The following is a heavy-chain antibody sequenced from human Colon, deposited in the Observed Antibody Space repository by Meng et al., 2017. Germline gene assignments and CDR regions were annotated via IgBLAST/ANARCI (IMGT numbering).Heavy chain of an antibody. Sequence: QGQLQEAGPGPVKPSETLSLTCNVSGGSISDYYWNWIRQPVGKGLEWIGRIRGSGSTNFNPSLKSRVTMSVDTSKNQFSLKLYSVTAADTAVYFCARDHAPFDYGLSRPGLDPWGQGTLVTVSS. CDR3: ARDHAPFDYGLSRPGLDP. D-gene: IGHD4/OR15-4a*01. V-gene: IGHV4-4*07. CDR2: IRGSGST. J-gene: IGHJ5*02. CDR1: GGSISDYY.